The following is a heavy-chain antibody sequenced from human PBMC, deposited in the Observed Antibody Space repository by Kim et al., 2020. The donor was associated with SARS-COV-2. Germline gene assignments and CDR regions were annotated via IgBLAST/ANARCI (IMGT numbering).Heavy chain of an antibody. CDR1: GFTFSSYA. V-gene: IGHV3-23*01. CDR2: ISGSGGST. J-gene: IGHJ4*02. D-gene: IGHD6-19*01. CDR3: TKGLSNVAAHCDH. Sequence: GGSLRLSCAASGFTFSSYAMSWVRQAPGKGLEWVSAISGSGGSTYYADSVKGRFTISRDNSKNTLYLQMNSLRAEDTAVYHCTKGLSNVAAHCDHWGQGTLVAVSS.